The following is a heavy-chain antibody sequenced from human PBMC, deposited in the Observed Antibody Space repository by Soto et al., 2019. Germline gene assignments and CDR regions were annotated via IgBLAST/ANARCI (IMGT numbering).Heavy chain of an antibody. J-gene: IGHJ6*02. CDR2: TYQSGSA. Sequence: PSETQSLTGTVSCGSILIGCSSLPWIRQSPGKGLEWIGYTYQSGSAYYNPSLKSRVTISVDRSKNQFSLNLTSVTAADTAVYYCARDYYGMDVWGQGTTVTVSS. CDR1: CGSILIGCSS. V-gene: IGHV4-30-2*06. CDR3: ARDYYGMDV.